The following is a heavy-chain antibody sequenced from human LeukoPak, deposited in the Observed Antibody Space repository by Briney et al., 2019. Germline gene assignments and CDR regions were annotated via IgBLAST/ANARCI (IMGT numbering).Heavy chain of an antibody. CDR1: GYTFTSYG. J-gene: IGHJ6*03. Sequence: ASVKVSCKASGYTFTSYGISWVRQAPGQGLEWMGWISAYNGNTNYAQKLQGRVTMTTDTSTSTAYMELRSLRSDDTAVYYCARTYRNYYYYYMDVWGKGTTVTVSS. D-gene: IGHD1-1*01. CDR2: ISAYNGNT. CDR3: ARTYRNYYYYYMDV. V-gene: IGHV1-18*01.